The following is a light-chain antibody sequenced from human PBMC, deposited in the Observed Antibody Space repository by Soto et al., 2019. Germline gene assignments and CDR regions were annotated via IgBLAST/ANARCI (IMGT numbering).Light chain of an antibody. Sequence: QSVLTQPPSASGTPGQRVTISCSGSNSNIGNNYVFWYHHLPGTAPKLLISDNNQRPSGVPDRFSGSKSGTSASLAISGLRSEDEADYFCAAWEDSLRGVVFGGGTKLPVL. CDR2: DNN. CDR1: NSNIGNNY. J-gene: IGLJ2*01. V-gene: IGLV1-47*02. CDR3: AAWEDSLRGVV.